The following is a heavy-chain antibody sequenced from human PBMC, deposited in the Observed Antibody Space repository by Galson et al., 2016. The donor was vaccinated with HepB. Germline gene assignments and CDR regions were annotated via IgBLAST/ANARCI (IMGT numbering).Heavy chain of an antibody. CDR2: ISGSGGNT. V-gene: IGHV3-23*01. J-gene: IGHJ4*02. D-gene: IGHD5-18*01. Sequence: SLRLSCAASGFTFSSYAMSWVRQAPGKGLEWVSAISGSGGNTYYADSVKGRFTISRDNSKNTLYLQMKSLSAEDTAVYYCATARGYSYGYWDDTTTDYWGQGTLVTVSS. CDR3: ATARGYSYGYWDDTTTDY. CDR1: GFTFSSYA.